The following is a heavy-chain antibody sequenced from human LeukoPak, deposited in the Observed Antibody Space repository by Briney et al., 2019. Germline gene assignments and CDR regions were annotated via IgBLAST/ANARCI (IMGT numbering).Heavy chain of an antibody. V-gene: IGHV1-18*04. J-gene: IGHJ4*02. CDR2: ISAYNGNT. D-gene: IGHD3-10*01. Sequence: ASVKVSCKASGYTFTSYGISWVRQAPGQGPEWMGWISAYNGNTNYAQKLQGRVTMTTDTSTSTAYMELRSLRSDDTAVYYCARVGYYGSGRSYFDYWGQGTLVTVSS. CDR1: GYTFTSYG. CDR3: ARVGYYGSGRSYFDY.